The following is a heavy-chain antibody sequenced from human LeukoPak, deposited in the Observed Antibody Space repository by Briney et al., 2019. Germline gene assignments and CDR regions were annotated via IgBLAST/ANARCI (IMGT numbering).Heavy chain of an antibody. V-gene: IGHV3-23*01. CDR3: AKNPNRTGWYPDY. Sequence: PGGSLRLSCVASEFTFSSYSMTCVRQGPERGLEWVSAISSSGASTYYADSVKGRFTISRDNSKNTLYLQMNSLTAEDTAVYYCAKNPNRTGWYPDYWGQRTLVTVSS. D-gene: IGHD6-19*01. CDR1: EFTFSSYS. CDR2: ISSSGAST. J-gene: IGHJ4*02.